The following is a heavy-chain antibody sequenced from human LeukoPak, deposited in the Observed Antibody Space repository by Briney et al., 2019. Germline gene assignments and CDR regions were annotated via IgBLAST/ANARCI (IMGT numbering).Heavy chain of an antibody. V-gene: IGHV4-59*01. CDR1: GGSISSYY. CDR3: AREDSYGLRYFFDY. J-gene: IGHJ4*02. D-gene: IGHD5-18*01. CDR2: IYYSGST. Sequence: SETLSLTCTVSGGSISSYYWSWIRQPPGKGLEWIGYIYYSGSTNYNPSLKSRVTISVDTSKNQFSLKLSSVTAADTAVYYCAREDSYGLRYFFDYWGQGTLVTVSS.